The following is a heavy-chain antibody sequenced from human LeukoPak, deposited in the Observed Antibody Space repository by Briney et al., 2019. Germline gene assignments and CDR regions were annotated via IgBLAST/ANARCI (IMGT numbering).Heavy chain of an antibody. CDR1: GYTFTSYG. D-gene: IGHD3-9*01. CDR2: ISAYNGNT. V-gene: IGHV1-18*01. J-gene: IGHJ4*02. CDR3: ARVGDYDILTGPCDY. Sequence: GASVKVSCKASGYTFTSYGISWVRQAPGQGLEWMGWISAYNGNTNYAQKLQGRVTMTTDTSTSTAYMELRSLRPDDTAVYYCARVGDYDILTGPCDYWGQGTLVTVSS.